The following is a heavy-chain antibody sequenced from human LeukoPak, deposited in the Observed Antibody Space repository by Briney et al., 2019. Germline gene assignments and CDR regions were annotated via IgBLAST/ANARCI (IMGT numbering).Heavy chain of an antibody. V-gene: IGHV3-53*01. D-gene: IGHD3-22*01. Sequence: PGGSLRLSCAASGLTVSSNYMSWVRQAPGKGLEWISGITGSGDGTYYADSVKGRFTISRDNSKNTLYLQMNSLSAEDTAIYYCARDTMIVVITSLYYFDYWGQGTLVTVSS. CDR2: ITGSGDGT. J-gene: IGHJ4*02. CDR3: ARDTMIVVITSLYYFDY. CDR1: GLTVSSNY.